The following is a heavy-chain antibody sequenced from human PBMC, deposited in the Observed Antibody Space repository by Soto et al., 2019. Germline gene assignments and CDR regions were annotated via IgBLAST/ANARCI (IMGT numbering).Heavy chain of an antibody. CDR3: ARHVSSTTSNYDYYAMDV. CDR1: GYSFTTYW. CDR2: IYPADSDS. V-gene: IGHV5-51*01. D-gene: IGHD3-10*01. Sequence: GESLKISCKASGYSFTTYWIGWVRQMPGKGLEWMGIIYPADSDSRYSPSFQGHVTISAGKSINTAFLQWSSLRASDSAIYYCARHVSSTTSNYDYYAMDVWGLGTTVTVSS. J-gene: IGHJ6*02.